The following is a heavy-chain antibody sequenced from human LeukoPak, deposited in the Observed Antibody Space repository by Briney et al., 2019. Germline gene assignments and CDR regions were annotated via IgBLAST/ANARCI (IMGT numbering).Heavy chain of an antibody. CDR2: IYYSGST. D-gene: IGHD3-22*01. V-gene: IGHV4-59*01. Sequence: PSETLSLTCTVSGASISSYYWSWIRQPPGKGMEWVGYIYYSGSTNYNPSLKSRVTISVDTSKNQFSLRLSSVTAADTAVYYCARHRYYYDSSGYYYQPWGQGTLVTVSS. CDR1: GASISSYY. CDR3: ARHRYYYDSSGYYYQP. J-gene: IGHJ5*02.